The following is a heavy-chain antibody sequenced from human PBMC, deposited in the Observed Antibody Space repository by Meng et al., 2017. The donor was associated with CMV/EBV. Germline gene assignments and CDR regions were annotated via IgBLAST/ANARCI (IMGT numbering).Heavy chain of an antibody. CDR2: ISGSGGST. CDR1: GFTFSSYA. J-gene: IGHJ5*02. CDR3: AKDGGGVITIFGVANPTGGFDP. D-gene: IGHD3-3*01. Sequence: GESLRLSCAASGFTFSSYAMSWVRQAPGKGLEWVSAISGSGGSTYYADSVKGRFTISRDNSKNTLYLQMNSLRAEDTAVYYCAKDGGGVITIFGVANPTGGFDPWGQGTLVTVSS. V-gene: IGHV3-23*01.